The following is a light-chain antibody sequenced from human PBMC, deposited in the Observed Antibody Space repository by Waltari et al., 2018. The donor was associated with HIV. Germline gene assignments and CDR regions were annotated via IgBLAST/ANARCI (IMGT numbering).Light chain of an antibody. CDR1: SSNIGAGYD. V-gene: IGLV1-40*01. CDR3: QSFDSSLTTSGVI. Sequence: QSVLTHPPSVSGAPGQRVTIPCTGSSSNIGAGYDVHWYQQLPGTAPKLLIYANINRPSGVPDRFSGSKSGSSASLAITGLQAEDEAHYYCQSFDSSLTTSGVIFGGGTKLTVL. J-gene: IGLJ2*01. CDR2: ANI.